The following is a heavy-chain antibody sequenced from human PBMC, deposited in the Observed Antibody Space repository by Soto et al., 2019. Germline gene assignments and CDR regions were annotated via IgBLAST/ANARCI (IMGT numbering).Heavy chain of an antibody. Sequence: QVQLVQSGAEVKKPGASVKVSCKASGYTFTSYAMHWVRQAPGQRLEWMGWINAGNGNTKYSQKFQGRVTITRDTSASTAYMELSSLRSEDTAVYYCAREWGMGGDFDYWGQGTLVTVSS. J-gene: IGHJ4*02. V-gene: IGHV1-3*01. CDR3: AREWGMGGDFDY. CDR1: GYTFTSYA. CDR2: INAGNGNT. D-gene: IGHD3-16*01.